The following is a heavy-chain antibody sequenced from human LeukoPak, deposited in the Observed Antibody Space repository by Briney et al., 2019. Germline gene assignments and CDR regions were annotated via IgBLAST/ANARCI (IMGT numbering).Heavy chain of an antibody. D-gene: IGHD3-10*01. J-gene: IGHJ4*02. V-gene: IGHV1-2*02. Sequence: GASVKVSCKASGYTFNNYNIHWLRQAPGQGLEWMGWINPNSGGTNYAQKFQGRVTMTRDTSISTAYMELSRLRSDDTAVYYCARDLSYYGSGSYYFDYWGQGTLVTVSS. CDR1: GYTFNNYN. CDR3: ARDLSYYGSGSYYFDY. CDR2: INPNSGGT.